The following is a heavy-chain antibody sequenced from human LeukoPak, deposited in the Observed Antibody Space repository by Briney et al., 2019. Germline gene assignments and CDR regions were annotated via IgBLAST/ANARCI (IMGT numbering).Heavy chain of an antibody. V-gene: IGHV4-4*02. J-gene: IGHJ4*02. D-gene: IGHD3-9*01. CDR1: GGSISSSNW. CDR2: IYHSGST. CDR3: ARAGYDILTGLPTPFDY. Sequence: SGTLSLTCAVSGGSISSSNWWSWVRQPPGKGLEWIGEIYHSGSTNYNPSLKSRVTISVDKSKNQFSLKLSSVTAADTAVYYCARAGYDILTGLPTPFDYWGQGTLVTVSS.